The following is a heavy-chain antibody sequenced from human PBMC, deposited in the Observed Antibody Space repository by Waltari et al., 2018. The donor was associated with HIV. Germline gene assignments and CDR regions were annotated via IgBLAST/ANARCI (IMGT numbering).Heavy chain of an antibody. D-gene: IGHD5-18*01. CDR1: GGSISSSSYY. J-gene: IGHJ4*02. Sequence: QLQLQESGPGLVKPSETLSLTCTVSGGSISSSSYYWGWIRPPPGKGLEWIGSIYYSGSTYYNPSLKSRVTISVDTSKNQFSLKLSSVTAADTAVYYCARHVTKDTAMVYFDYWGQGTLVTVSS. CDR3: ARHVTKDTAMVYFDY. CDR2: IYYSGST. V-gene: IGHV4-39*01.